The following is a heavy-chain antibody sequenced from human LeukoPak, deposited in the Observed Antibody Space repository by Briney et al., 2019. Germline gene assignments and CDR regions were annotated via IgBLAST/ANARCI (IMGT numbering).Heavy chain of an antibody. CDR3: ARDRERITMVRGVIINAFDI. D-gene: IGHD3-10*01. J-gene: IGHJ3*02. CDR2: ISSSGSTI. V-gene: IGHV3-48*03. CDR1: GITFSNYE. Sequence: PGGSLRLSCAASGITFSNYEMNWVRQAPGKGLEWVSYISSSGSTIYYADSVKGRFTISRDNAKNSLYLQMNSLRDEDTAVYYCARDRERITMVRGVIINAFDIWGQGTMVTVSS.